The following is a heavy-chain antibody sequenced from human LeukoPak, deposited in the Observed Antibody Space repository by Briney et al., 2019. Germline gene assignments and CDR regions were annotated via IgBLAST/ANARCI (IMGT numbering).Heavy chain of an antibody. J-gene: IGHJ5*02. Sequence: GGSLRLSCAASGFTFSGFWMNWVRQAPGKGLEWVANIREDGSEKYYVDSVKGRFSISRDNAKNSLNLQMNSLRAEDTAVYYCARVRREELYYDFWSGPWFDPWGQGTLVTVSS. V-gene: IGHV3-7*01. CDR2: IREDGSEK. CDR3: ARVRREELYYDFWSGPWFDP. D-gene: IGHD3-3*01. CDR1: GFTFSGFW.